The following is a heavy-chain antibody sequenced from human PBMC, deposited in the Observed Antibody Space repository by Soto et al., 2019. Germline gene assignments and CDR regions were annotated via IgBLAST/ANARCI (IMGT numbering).Heavy chain of an antibody. CDR2: IYYSGTA. Sequence: QLQLQESGPGLVKPSETLSLTCTVSGGSISSTSYYWGWIRQPPGKGLEWIGSIYYSGTAYYNPSLKSRVTISVDTSKNQFSLRLSSVTAADTAVYYCARHPPTFGGVIGHYYFDFWGQGTLVTVSS. CDR3: ARHPPTFGGVIGHYYFDF. V-gene: IGHV4-39*01. CDR1: GGSISSTSYY. J-gene: IGHJ4*02. D-gene: IGHD3-16*02.